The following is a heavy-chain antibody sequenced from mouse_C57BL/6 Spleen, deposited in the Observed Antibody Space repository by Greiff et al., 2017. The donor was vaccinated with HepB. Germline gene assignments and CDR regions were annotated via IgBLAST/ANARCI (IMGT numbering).Heavy chain of an antibody. D-gene: IGHD3-2*02. V-gene: IGHV1-7*01. J-gene: IGHJ4*01. CDR3: ARSVDSSGYYAMDY. CDR1: GYTFTSYW. CDR2: INPSSGYT. Sequence: QVHVKQSGAELAKPGASVKLSCKASGYTFTSYWMHWVKQRPGQGLEWIGYINPSSGYTKYNQKFKDKATLTADKSSSTAYMQLSSLTYEDSAVYYCARSVDSSGYYAMDYWGQGTSVTVSS.